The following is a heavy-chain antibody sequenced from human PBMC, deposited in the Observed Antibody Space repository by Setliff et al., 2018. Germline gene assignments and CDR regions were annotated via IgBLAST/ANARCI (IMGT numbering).Heavy chain of an antibody. CDR2: ISSTITST. CDR3: AKDWNPSTYWYTDYFDS. V-gene: IGHV3-23*01. D-gene: IGHD2-2*01. CDR1: GFTFSSSA. Sequence: GGSLRLSCAASGFTFSSSAMAWVRQAPGKGLEWVSAISSTITSTYYADSVKGRFTISRDNSKNTLYLQMNSLRAEDTAVYYCAKDWNPSTYWYTDYFDSWGQGTLVTVSS. J-gene: IGHJ4*02.